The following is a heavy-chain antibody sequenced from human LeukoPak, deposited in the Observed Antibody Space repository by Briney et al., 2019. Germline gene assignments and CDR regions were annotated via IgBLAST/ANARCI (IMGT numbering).Heavy chain of an antibody. V-gene: IGHV3-23*01. J-gene: IGHJ4*02. D-gene: IGHD2-2*01. Sequence: GGSLRLSCAASGFTFSSYVMTWVRQAPGKGLEWVSAISESGGGTYYADSVKGRFTISRDNSKNTLYLQMNSLRAEDTAIYYCANFKAIWGQGTLVTVSS. CDR2: ISESGGGT. CDR3: ANFKAI. CDR1: GFTFSSYV.